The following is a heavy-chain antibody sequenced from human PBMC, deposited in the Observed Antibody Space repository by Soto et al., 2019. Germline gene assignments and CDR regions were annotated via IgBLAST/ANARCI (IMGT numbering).Heavy chain of an antibody. CDR1: GFTFDDYA. V-gene: IGHV3-9*01. Sequence: EVQLVESGGGLVQPGRSLRLSCAASGFTFDDYAMHWVRQAPGKGLEWVSGISWNSGSIGYADSVKGLFTISRDNAKNSLYLQMNSLGAEDTALYSGAKDQEGVIVVEAFDIWGQGTMVAVAS. D-gene: IGHD3-22*01. CDR3: AKDQEGVIVVEAFDI. CDR2: ISWNSGSI. J-gene: IGHJ3*02.